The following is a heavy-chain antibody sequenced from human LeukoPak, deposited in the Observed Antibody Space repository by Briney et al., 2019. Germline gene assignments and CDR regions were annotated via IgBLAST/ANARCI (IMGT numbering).Heavy chain of an antibody. V-gene: IGHV2-5*02. J-gene: IGHJ4*02. Sequence: SGPTLVKATQTLTLTSTISEFSLSTSGVGVGWIRQPPGKALEWLALIYWDDDKRYSPSLKSRPTITKDNSKKQVDLTLNGIELVDNVRYYYALRQALHFVADYWGEGTLVTVSS. D-gene: IGHD3-3*02. CDR2: IYWDDDK. CDR3: ALRQALHFVADY. CDR1: EFSLSTSGVG.